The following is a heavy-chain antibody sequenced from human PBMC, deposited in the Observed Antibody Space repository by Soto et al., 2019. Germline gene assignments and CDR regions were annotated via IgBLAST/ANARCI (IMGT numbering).Heavy chain of an antibody. V-gene: IGHV4-59*01. CDR1: GGSISSYY. Sequence: SSETLSLTCTVSGGSISSYYWSWIRQPPGKGLEWIGYIYYSGSTNYNPSLKSRVTISVDTSKNQFSLKLSSVTAADTAVYYCARDPYGDSPFDYWGQGTLVTVSS. D-gene: IGHD4-17*01. J-gene: IGHJ4*02. CDR2: IYYSGST. CDR3: ARDPYGDSPFDY.